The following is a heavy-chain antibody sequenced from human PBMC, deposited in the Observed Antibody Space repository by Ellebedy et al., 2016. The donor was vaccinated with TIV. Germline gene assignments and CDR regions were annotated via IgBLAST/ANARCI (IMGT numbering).Heavy chain of an antibody. V-gene: IGHV3-7*01. CDR3: SRNLGHYMLSD. CDR1: GLTFSGDW. D-gene: IGHD2-8*01. J-gene: IGHJ4*02. CDR2: INGDGRAI. Sequence: GGSLRLXCAASGLTFSGDWMTWMRQAPGKGLEWVANINGDGRAIQYADSVEGRFTIPRDNAKKSLFLQMNSLRVEDTAMYYCSRNLGHYMLSDWGQGSLVTVSS.